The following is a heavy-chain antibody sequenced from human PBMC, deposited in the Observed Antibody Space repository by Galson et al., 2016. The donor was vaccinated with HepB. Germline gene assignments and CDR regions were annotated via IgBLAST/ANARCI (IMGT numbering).Heavy chain of an antibody. CDR3: VTYCTGGSCKVGH. CDR2: ITYDGSNQ. Sequence: SLRLSCAASGFTFSKYAIHWVRQTPGKGLEWVAIITYDGSNQNYADSVKGRFTISRDESENAMSLQMSSLRREDTAVYYCVTYCTGGSCKVGHWGQGTLVTVSS. J-gene: IGHJ4*02. V-gene: IGHV3-30*03. CDR1: GFTFSKYA. D-gene: IGHD2-8*02.